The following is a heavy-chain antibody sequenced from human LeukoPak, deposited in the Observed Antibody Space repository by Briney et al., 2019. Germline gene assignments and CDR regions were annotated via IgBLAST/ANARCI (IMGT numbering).Heavy chain of an antibody. CDR3: AKELLRSYYDSSGYSLEDY. D-gene: IGHD3-22*01. CDR1: GFTFSSYG. CDR2: ISGSGGST. Sequence: GGSLRLSCAASGFTFSSYGMSWVRQAPGKGLEWVSAISGSGGSTYYADSVKGRFTISRDNSKNTLYLQMNSLRAEDTAVYYCAKELLRSYYDSSGYSLEDYWGQGTLVTVSS. J-gene: IGHJ4*02. V-gene: IGHV3-23*01.